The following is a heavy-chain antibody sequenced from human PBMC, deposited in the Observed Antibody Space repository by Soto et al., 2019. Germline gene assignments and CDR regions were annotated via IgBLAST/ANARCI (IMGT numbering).Heavy chain of an antibody. CDR1: GYTFTSYG. CDR2: ISAYNGNT. D-gene: IGHD5-12*01. V-gene: IGHV1-18*04. Sequence: ASVKVSCKASGYTFTSYGISWVRQAPGQGLEWMGWISAYNGNTNYAQKLQGRVTMTTDTSTGTAYMELRSLRSDDTAVYYCARDGMVATTPLVEYWGQGTMVTVSS. J-gene: IGHJ4*02. CDR3: ARDGMVATTPLVEY.